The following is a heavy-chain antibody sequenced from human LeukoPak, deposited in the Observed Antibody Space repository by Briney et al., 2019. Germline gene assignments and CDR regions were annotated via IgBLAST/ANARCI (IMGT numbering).Heavy chain of an antibody. CDR1: GFMFHDYA. V-gene: IGHV3-43*02. D-gene: IGHD6-19*01. Sequence: GGSLRLSCAAPGFMFHDYAIHWVRQAPGKGLEWVSLISGDGGSTFYADSVKGRFTISRDNSKNSLYLQMNSLRSDDTALYYCARESESSGWYDYWGQGTLVTVSS. CDR3: ARESESSGWYDY. J-gene: IGHJ4*02. CDR2: ISGDGGST.